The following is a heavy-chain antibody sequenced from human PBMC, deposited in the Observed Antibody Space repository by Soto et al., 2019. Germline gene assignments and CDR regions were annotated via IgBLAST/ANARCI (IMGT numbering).Heavy chain of an antibody. J-gene: IGHJ6*02. V-gene: IGHV3-30*18. Sequence: GGSLRLSCAASGFTFSSYGMHWVRQAPGKGLEWVAVISYDGSNKYYADSVKGRFTISRDNSKNTLYLQMNSLRAEDTAVYYCAKGWGKWADSGSYLSYYYYGMDVWGQGTTVTVSS. CDR3: AKGWGKWADSGSYLSYYYYGMDV. CDR2: ISYDGSNK. CDR1: GFTFSSYG. D-gene: IGHD1-26*01.